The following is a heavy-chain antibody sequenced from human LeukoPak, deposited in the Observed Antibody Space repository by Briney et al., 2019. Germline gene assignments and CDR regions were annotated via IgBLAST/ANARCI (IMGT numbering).Heavy chain of an antibody. J-gene: IGHJ4*02. CDR3: ARDWATVTELDY. D-gene: IGHD4-17*01. CDR1: GGSISSSSYY. CDR2: IYYSGST. Sequence: SETLSLTCTVSGGSISSSSYYWGWIRQPPGKGLEWIGSIYYSGSTYYNPSLKSRVTISVNTSKNQFSLKLSSVTAADTAVYYCARDWATVTELDYWGQGTLVTVSS. V-gene: IGHV4-39*02.